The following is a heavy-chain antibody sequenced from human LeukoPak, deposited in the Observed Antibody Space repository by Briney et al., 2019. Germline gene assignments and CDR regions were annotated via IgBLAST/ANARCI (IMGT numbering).Heavy chain of an antibody. Sequence: SETLSLTCTVSGGSITHYYWTWIRQPPGKTLEWIGYSYYSGSTKYNPSLKSRVTISVDTSNNQFSLNLRSVTAADTAVYYCATTTSGGDAFDIWGQGTMVTVSS. CDR3: ATTTSGGDAFDI. V-gene: IGHV4-59*01. J-gene: IGHJ3*02. CDR2: SYYSGST. CDR1: GGSITHYY. D-gene: IGHD1-26*01.